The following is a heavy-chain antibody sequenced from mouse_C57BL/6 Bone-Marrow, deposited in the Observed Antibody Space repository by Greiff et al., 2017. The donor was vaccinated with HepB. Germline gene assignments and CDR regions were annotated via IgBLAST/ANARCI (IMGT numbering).Heavy chain of an antibody. J-gene: IGHJ4*01. CDR3: GRKWLSMDY. Sequence: QVQLQQSGAELVKPGASVKLSCKASGYTFTSYWMQWVKQRPGQGLEWIGEIDPSDSYTNYNQKFKGKATLTVDTSSSTAYMQLRSLTSEDSAVYYCGRKWLSMDYWGQGTSVTVSS. CDR2: IDPSDSYT. CDR1: GYTFTSYW. V-gene: IGHV1-50*01. D-gene: IGHD1-3*01.